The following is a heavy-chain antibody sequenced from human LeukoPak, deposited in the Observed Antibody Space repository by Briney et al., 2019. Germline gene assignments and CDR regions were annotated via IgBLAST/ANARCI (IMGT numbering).Heavy chain of an antibody. D-gene: IGHD3-22*01. CDR1: GFTFSNYA. CDR3: AKAVGRYYDSSGYPFDY. Sequence: PGGSLRLSCVASGFTFSNYAMTWVRQAPGKGRGWVSTISVRGPSTFYADSGEGWLTIARDNPKKILYLQMNTLRAEDTAVYYCAKAVGRYYDSSGYPFDYWGQGTLVTVSS. J-gene: IGHJ4*02. V-gene: IGHV3-23*01. CDR2: ISVRGPST.